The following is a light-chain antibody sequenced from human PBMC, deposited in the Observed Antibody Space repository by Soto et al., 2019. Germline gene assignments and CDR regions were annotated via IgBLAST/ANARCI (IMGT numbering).Light chain of an antibody. CDR1: NSDVGANNY. Sequence: QSALTQPPSASGSPGQSVTISCTGTNSDVGANNYVSWYQQHPGKAPKHMIYEVTKRPSGVPDRFSRSKSGNTASLTVSGLQAEDEADYYCSSYAGANRVFGTGTKVTVL. J-gene: IGLJ1*01. CDR3: SSYAGANRV. V-gene: IGLV2-8*01. CDR2: EVT.